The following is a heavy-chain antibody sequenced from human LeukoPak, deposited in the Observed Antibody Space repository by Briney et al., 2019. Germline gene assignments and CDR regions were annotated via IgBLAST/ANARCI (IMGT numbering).Heavy chain of an antibody. D-gene: IGHD1-26*01. V-gene: IGHV1-69*13. CDR3: ARVGLRELLGYFDY. Sequence: ASVKVSCKASGGTFSSYAISWVRQAPGQGLEWMGGIIPIFGTANYAQKFQGRVTITADESTSTAYMELSSLRSEDTAVYYCARVGLRELLGYFDYWGQGTLVIVSS. CDR1: GGTFSSYA. CDR2: IIPIFGTA. J-gene: IGHJ4*02.